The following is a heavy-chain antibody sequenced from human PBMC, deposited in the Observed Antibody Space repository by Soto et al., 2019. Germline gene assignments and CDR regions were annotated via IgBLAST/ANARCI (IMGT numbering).Heavy chain of an antibody. D-gene: IGHD3-9*01. CDR3: ARSPAKVDILTGYVYYYGMDV. V-gene: IGHV4-31*03. J-gene: IGHJ6*02. CDR2: IYYSGST. Sequence: PSETLSLTCTVSGGSISSGGYYWSWIRQHPGKGLEWIGYIYYSGSTYYNPSLKSRVTISVDTSKNQFSLKLSSVTAADTAVYYCARSPAKVDILTGYVYYYGMDVWGQGTTVTVSS. CDR1: GGSISSGGYY.